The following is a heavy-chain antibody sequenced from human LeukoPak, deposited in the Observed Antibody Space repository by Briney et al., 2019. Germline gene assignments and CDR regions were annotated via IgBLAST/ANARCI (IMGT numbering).Heavy chain of an antibody. D-gene: IGHD3-10*01. Sequence: ASVKVSCKASGYTFTGYYMHWVRHTPEQGREWMGRINPNSGGTNYAQKFQGRVTMTRDTSISTAYMELSRLRSDDTAVYYCARVVLLWFGESSSDYGMDVWGQGTTVTVSS. V-gene: IGHV1-2*06. CDR2: INPNSGGT. J-gene: IGHJ6*02. CDR3: ARVVLLWFGESSSDYGMDV. CDR1: GYTFTGYY.